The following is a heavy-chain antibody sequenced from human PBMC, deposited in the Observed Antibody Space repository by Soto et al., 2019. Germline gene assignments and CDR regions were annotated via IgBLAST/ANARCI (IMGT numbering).Heavy chain of an antibody. V-gene: IGHV3-23*01. CDR1: GFTFSWYA. Sequence: EVQLLESGGGLAQPGGSLRLSCSASGFTFSWYAMSWVRQAPGRGLEWVSGITANGGSRDYADSVKGRFTISRDKSKNKMYLEMNSLRAADTAIYYCAKDQSYYYDSNGCRAEQWGEGTLVAVSS. CDR3: AKDQSYYYDSNGCRAEQ. CDR2: ITANGGSR. D-gene: IGHD3-22*01. J-gene: IGHJ4*02.